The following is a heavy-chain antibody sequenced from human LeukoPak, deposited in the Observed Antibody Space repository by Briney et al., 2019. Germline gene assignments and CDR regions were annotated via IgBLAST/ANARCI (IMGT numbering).Heavy chain of an antibody. CDR1: GVSISTYS. D-gene: IGHD3/OR15-3a*01. V-gene: IGHV4-59*12. CDR3: ASHNRDWPPH. Sequence: SETLSLTCTVSGVSISTYSWSWIRQSPGKALEWIGYIYYSGSTYYNPSLKSRVTISVDTSKNQFSLKLSSVTAADTAVYYCASHNRDWPPHWGQGTLVTVSS. J-gene: IGHJ4*02. CDR2: IYYSGST.